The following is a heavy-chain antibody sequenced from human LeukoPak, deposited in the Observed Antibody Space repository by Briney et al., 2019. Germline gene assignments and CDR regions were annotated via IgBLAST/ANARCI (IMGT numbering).Heavy chain of an antibody. CDR3: AKDIVGGGDDY. Sequence: GGSLRLSCAASGFSLSSSGMHWVRQAPGKGPEWVAFTRFDASYKAYGDSVKGRFTIYRDNSKNTLYLQMDSLRSDDTAVYYCAKDIVGGGDDYWGQGTLVIVSS. CDR2: TRFDASYK. D-gene: IGHD2-21*02. CDR1: GFSLSSSG. J-gene: IGHJ4*02. V-gene: IGHV3-30*02.